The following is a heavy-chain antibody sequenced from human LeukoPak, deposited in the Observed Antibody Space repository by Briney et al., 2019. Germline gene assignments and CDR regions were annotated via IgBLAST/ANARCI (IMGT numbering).Heavy chain of an antibody. Sequence: GGSLRLSCTASGFTFSSYAMSWVRQAPGKGLEWVSAISGSDGSTYYADSVKGRFTISRDNSKNTLYLQMNSLRAEDTAVYYCAKGSRAIAVTGTWDYWGQGTLVTVSS. CDR1: GFTFSSYA. D-gene: IGHD6-19*01. CDR3: AKGSRAIAVTGTWDY. CDR2: ISGSDGST. J-gene: IGHJ4*02. V-gene: IGHV3-23*01.